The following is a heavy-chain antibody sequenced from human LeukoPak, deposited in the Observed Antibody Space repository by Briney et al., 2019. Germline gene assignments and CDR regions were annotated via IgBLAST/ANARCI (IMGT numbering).Heavy chain of an antibody. D-gene: IGHD3-10*01. V-gene: IGHV1-2*02. CDR3: AFTMVRGATPYNWFDP. J-gene: IGHJ5*02. CDR1: GYTFTGYY. Sequence: ASVKVSCKASGYTFTGYYMHWVRQAPGQGLEWMGWINPNSGGTNYAQKFQGRVTMTRDTSISTAYMELSRLRSDDTAVYYCAFTMVRGATPYNWFDPWGQGTLVTVSS. CDR2: INPNSGGT.